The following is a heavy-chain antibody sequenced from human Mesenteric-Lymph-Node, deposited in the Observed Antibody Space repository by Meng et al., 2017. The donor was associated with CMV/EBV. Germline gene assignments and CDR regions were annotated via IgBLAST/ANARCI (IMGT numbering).Heavy chain of an antibody. V-gene: IGHV4-61*01. CDR1: GGSVSSGSYY. CDR2: IYYSGST. J-gene: IGHJ6*02. Sequence: SETLSLTCTVSGGSVSSGSYYWSWIRQPPGKGLEWIGYIYYSGSTNYNPSLKSRVTISVDTSKNQFSLKLSSVTAADTAVYYCARGGRKPVRVRGVITNRYYYYGMDVWGQGTTVTVSS. D-gene: IGHD3-10*01. CDR3: ARGGRKPVRVRGVITNRYYYYGMDV.